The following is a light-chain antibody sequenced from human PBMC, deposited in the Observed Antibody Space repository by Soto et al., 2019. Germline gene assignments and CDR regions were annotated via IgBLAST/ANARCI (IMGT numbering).Light chain of an antibody. Sequence: DIQMTQSPSSLSASVGDRVTITCRASQSISSYLNWYQQKPGKAPKLLIYAASSWHSGVPSRFSGSGSGTDFTLTISSLQPEDFATYYCQQRYSTPPTFGGGTKVEIK. CDR3: QQRYSTPPT. J-gene: IGKJ4*01. CDR1: QSISSY. CDR2: AAS. V-gene: IGKV1-39*01.